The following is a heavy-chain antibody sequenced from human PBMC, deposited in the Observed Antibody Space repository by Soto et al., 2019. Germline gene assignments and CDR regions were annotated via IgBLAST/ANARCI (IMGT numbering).Heavy chain of an antibody. D-gene: IGHD2-2*01. CDR2: IKYDGGEK. CDR3: ARDGVAAVLYFAH. CDR1: GFTFSDYW. J-gene: IGHJ4*02. Sequence: SLRLSCAASGFTFSDYWMNWVRQALGKGLEWVASIKYDGGEKNYVDSVKGRFTISRDNAQNSLYLQVASLRAEDTAVYYCARDGVAAVLYFAHWGQGTPVTVSS. V-gene: IGHV3-7*05.